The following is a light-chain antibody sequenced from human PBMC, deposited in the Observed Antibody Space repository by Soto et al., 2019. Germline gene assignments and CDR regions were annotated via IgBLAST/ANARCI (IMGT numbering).Light chain of an antibody. J-gene: IGKJ5*01. CDR3: QQLNSYPIT. CDR1: QGISSF. V-gene: IGKV1-9*01. CDR2: AES. Sequence: DIQVTQSPSSLSASVGDSVTITCRASQGISSFLAWYQQKTGKAPKLLVYAESTLQSGVPSRFSGSGSGTEFTLTIRSLQPEELATYFCQQLNSYPITFGQGTRLEIK.